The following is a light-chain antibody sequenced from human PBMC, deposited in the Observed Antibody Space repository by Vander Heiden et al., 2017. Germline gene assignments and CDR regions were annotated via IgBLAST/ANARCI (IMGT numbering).Light chain of an antibody. CDR1: SSDVGGYNY. Sequence: QSALTQPASVSGSPGPSITISCTGTSSDVGGYNYVSWYQQHQGKAPKLMIYDVSNRPSGVSNRFSGSKSGNTASLTISGLQAEDEADYYCSSYTSSSTRVFGGGTKLTVL. CDR3: SSYTSSSTRV. CDR2: DVS. J-gene: IGLJ3*02. V-gene: IGLV2-14*01.